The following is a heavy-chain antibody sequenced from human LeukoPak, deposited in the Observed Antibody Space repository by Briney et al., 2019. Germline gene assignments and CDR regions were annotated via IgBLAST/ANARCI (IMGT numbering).Heavy chain of an antibody. Sequence: SETLSLTCAVYGGSFSGYYWSWIRQPPGEGLEWIGEINHSGSTNYNPSLKSRVTISVDTSKNQFSLKLSSVTAADTAVYYCARFPAGSYYFDYWGQGTLVTVSS. V-gene: IGHV4-34*01. CDR2: INHSGST. D-gene: IGHD6-13*01. J-gene: IGHJ4*02. CDR3: ARFPAGSYYFDY. CDR1: GGSFSGYY.